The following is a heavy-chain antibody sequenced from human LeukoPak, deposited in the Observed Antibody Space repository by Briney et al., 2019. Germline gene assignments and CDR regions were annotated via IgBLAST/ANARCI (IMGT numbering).Heavy chain of an antibody. V-gene: IGHV4-59*01. CDR3: ARARGSGSSDAFDI. Sequence: PSETLSLTCTVSGGSISSYYWSWIRQPPGKGLEWIGYVYYSGSTNYNPSLKSRVTISVDTSKNQFSLKLSSVTAADTAVYYCARARGSGSSDAFDIWGQGTMVTVSS. D-gene: IGHD3-10*01. CDR1: GGSISSYY. J-gene: IGHJ3*02. CDR2: VYYSGST.